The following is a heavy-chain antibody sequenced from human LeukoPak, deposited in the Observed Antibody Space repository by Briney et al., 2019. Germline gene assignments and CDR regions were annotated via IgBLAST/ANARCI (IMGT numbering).Heavy chain of an antibody. CDR2: IYYSGST. CDR1: GGSISNYY. J-gene: IGHJ4*02. CDR3: ARASFYFGESTEY. D-gene: IGHD3-10*01. V-gene: IGHV4-59*01. Sequence: SETLSLTCTVSGGSISNYYWSWIRQPPGKGLEWIGYIYYSGSTNYNPSLKSRVTISVDTSKNQFSLKLSSVTAADTAVYYCARASFYFGESTEYWGQGTLVTVSS.